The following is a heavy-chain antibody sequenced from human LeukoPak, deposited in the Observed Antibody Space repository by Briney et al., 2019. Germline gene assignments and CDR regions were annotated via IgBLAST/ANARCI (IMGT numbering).Heavy chain of an antibody. CDR3: AKDVSSSWYWPGGYFDL. V-gene: IGHV3-9*03. CDR1: GFTFSRHA. Sequence: GGSLRLSCAASGFTFSRHAMSWVRQAPGKGLEWVSGISWNSGSIGYADSVKGRFTISRDNAKNSLYLQMNSLRAEDMALYYCAKDVSSSWYWPGGYFDLWGRGTLVTVSS. CDR2: ISWNSGSI. J-gene: IGHJ2*01. D-gene: IGHD6-13*01.